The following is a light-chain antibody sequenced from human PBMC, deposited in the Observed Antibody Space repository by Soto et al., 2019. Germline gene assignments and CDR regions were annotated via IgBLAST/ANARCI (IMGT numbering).Light chain of an antibody. CDR2: GAS. CDR1: QSVTSN. V-gene: IGKV3-15*01. J-gene: IGKJ4*01. Sequence: EIVMTQSPATLSVSPGARVTLSCRASQSVTSNLAWYQYTPGQSPRLLISGASPGATGLPSRFSGSWFGTDGTITINSLQSEDAAVYYCQQYHHWPVTFGGGTKVDIK. CDR3: QQYHHWPVT.